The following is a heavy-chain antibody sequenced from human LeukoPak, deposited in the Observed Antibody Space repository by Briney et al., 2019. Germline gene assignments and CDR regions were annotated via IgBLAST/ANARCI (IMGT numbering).Heavy chain of an antibody. CDR3: ARADAMITFGGVIPKPFDY. CDR2: IYYSGST. CDR1: GGSISSGDYY. D-gene: IGHD3-16*02. J-gene: IGHJ4*02. V-gene: IGHV4-30-4*01. Sequence: SETLSLTCTVSGGSISSGDYYWSWIRQPPGKGLEWIGYIYYSGSTYYNPSLKSRVTISVDTSKNQFSLKLSSVTAADTAVYYCARADAMITFGGVIPKPFDYWGQGTLVTVSS.